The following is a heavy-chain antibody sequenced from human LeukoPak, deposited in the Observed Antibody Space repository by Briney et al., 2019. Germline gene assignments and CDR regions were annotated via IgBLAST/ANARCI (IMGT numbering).Heavy chain of an antibody. CDR2: IYWNDDK. CDR1: GFSLSTSGVG. J-gene: IGHJ4*02. D-gene: IGHD2-2*01. CDR3: AHEGYCSTASCYHFDH. V-gene: IGHV2-5*01. Sequence: ESGPTLVKPTQTLTLTCTFSGFSLSTSGVGVGWIRQPPGKALEWLGIIYWNDDKRYSPSLKSRLTITKDTSKNQVVLTITNMDPVDTATYFCAHEGYCSTASCYHFDHWGQGTLVTASS.